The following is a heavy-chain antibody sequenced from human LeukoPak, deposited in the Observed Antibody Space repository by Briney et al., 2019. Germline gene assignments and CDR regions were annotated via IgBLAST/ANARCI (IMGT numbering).Heavy chain of an antibody. CDR1: GGSISSYC. V-gene: IGHV4-59*01. CDR2: FYYSGRT. CDR3: ADRDGVY. D-gene: IGHD5-24*01. Sequence: SETLSLTCTVSGGSISSYCWTWIRQPPGKGLEWIGHFYYSGRTNYNPSLKSRVTISADTSKNQFSLKMTSVTAADTAVYYCADRDGVYWGQGILVTVSS. J-gene: IGHJ4*02.